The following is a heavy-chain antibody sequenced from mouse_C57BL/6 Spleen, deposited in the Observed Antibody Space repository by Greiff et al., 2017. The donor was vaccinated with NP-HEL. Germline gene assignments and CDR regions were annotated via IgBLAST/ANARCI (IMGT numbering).Heavy chain of an antibody. CDR1: GYSITSGYY. D-gene: IGHD1-1*01. CDR2: ISYDGSN. V-gene: IGHV3-6*01. CDR3: ARDPHYYGSSEAMDY. Sequence: EVQLQQSGPGLVKPSQSLSLTCSVTGYSITSGYYWNWIRQFPGNKLEWMGYISYDGSNNYNPSLKNRISITRDTSKHQFFLKLNSVTTEDTATYYCARDPHYYGSSEAMDYWGQGTSVTVSS. J-gene: IGHJ4*01.